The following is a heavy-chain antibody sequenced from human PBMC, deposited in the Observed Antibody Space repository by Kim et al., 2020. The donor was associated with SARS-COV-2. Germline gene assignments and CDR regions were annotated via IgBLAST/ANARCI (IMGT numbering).Heavy chain of an antibody. D-gene: IGHD1-7*01. CDR2: IIPILGIA. CDR1: GGTFSSYA. V-gene: IGHV1-69*04. Sequence: SVKVSCKASGGTFSSYAISWVRQAPGQGLEWMGRIIPILGIANYAQKFQGRVTITADKSTSTAYMELSSLRSEDTAVYYCARDLEGTGTTNENWFDPWGQGTLVTVSS. CDR3: ARDLEGTGTTNENWFDP. J-gene: IGHJ5*02.